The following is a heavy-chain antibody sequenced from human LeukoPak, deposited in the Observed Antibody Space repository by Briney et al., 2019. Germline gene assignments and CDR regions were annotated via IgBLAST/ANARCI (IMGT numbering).Heavy chain of an antibody. CDR1: GVSFGNYA. CDR3: VKDPRDTYGTNWFVS. J-gene: IGHJ5*01. CDR2: ISGTGGAT. D-gene: IGHD2-21*01. Sequence: PGGTLRLSCVASGVSFGNYAMSWVRQAPGKGLEWVSQISGTGGATWYAGFARDRFTISRDNSKKTLYLQMSGLRVEDTAMYYCVKDPRDTYGTNWFVSWGQGTLLIVSS. V-gene: IGHV3-23*01.